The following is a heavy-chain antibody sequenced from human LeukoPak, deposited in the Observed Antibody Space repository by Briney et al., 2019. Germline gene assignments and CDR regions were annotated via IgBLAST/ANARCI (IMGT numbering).Heavy chain of an antibody. CDR1: GYTFTGYY. D-gene: IGHD6-19*01. Sequence: GASVKLSCKASGYTFTGYYMHWVRQAPGQGLEWMGWINPNSGGTNYAQKFQGRVTMTRDTSISTAYMELSRLRSDDTAVYYCARERVAVAGIDYWGQGTLVTVSS. J-gene: IGHJ4*02. CDR3: ARERVAVAGIDY. CDR2: INPNSGGT. V-gene: IGHV1-2*02.